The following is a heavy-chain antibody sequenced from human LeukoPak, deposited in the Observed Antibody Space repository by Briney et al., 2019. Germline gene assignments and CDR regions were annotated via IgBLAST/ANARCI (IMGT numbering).Heavy chain of an antibody. CDR2: INHSGST. D-gene: IGHD2-15*01. CDR3: ASLDDCSGGSCYHDY. Sequence: SETLSLTCAVYGGSFSGHYWSWIRQPPGKGLEWIGEINHSGSTNYNPSLKSRVTISVDTSKNQFSLKLSSVTAADTAVYYCASLDDCSGGSCYHDYWGQGTLVTVSS. J-gene: IGHJ4*02. V-gene: IGHV4-34*01. CDR1: GGSFSGHY.